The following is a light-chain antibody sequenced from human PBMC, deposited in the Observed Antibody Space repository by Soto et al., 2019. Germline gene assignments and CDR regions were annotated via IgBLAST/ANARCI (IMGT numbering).Light chain of an antibody. CDR2: AAS. V-gene: IGKV1-12*01. CDR3: RQASTFPFT. Sequence: DIQMNQAPSSLAASVGARVTITCRASPLISSWLGWYQQKPGHPPQLLIYAASNSQSGVTSRFSGSASGTEFTLTIRSLQPEEFETYYCRQASTFPFTVGGGTEVQIK. J-gene: IGKJ4*01. CDR1: PLISSW.